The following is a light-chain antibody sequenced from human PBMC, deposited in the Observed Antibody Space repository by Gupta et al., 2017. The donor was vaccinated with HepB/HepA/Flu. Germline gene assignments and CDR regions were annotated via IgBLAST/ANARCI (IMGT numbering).Light chain of an antibody. CDR2: AAS. V-gene: IGKV1-39*01. Sequence: DIQMTQSPSSLSASVGDRVTITCRASQSISSYLNWYQQKPGKAPKLLIYAASSLQSGVPSRFSGSGSGTDFTLTISSLQPEDFATYSCQQSYSTPLFGGGTKVEIK. CDR1: QSISSY. J-gene: IGKJ4*01. CDR3: QQSYSTPL.